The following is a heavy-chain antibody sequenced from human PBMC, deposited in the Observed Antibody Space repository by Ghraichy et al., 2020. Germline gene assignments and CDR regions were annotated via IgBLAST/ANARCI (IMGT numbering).Heavy chain of an antibody. CDR3: AAVPYWGGDCYPAFGI. V-gene: IGHV1-58*01. J-gene: IGHJ3*02. Sequence: SVKVSCKASGFTFASSAVQWVRQARGQRLEWIGWIVVGSGNTNYAQKFQERVTITRDMSTSTAYMYLSSLRSEDTAVYYFAAVPYWGGDCYPAFGIWGQGTMVTVSS. CDR2: IVVGSGNT. D-gene: IGHD2-21*02. CDR1: GFTFASSA.